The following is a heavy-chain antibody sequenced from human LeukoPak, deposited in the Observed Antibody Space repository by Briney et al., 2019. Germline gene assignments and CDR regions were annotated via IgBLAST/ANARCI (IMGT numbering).Heavy chain of an antibody. CDR3: ARDPYGDAYYFDY. CDR1: GYTFTGYY. V-gene: IGHV1-2*02. Sequence: GASVKVSCKASGYTFTGYYMHWVRQAPGQGLEWMGWINPNSGGTNYAQKFQGRVTMTRDTSISTAYMELSRLRSDDTAVYYCARDPYGDAYYFDYWGQGTLVTVSS. J-gene: IGHJ4*02. D-gene: IGHD4-17*01. CDR2: INPNSGGT.